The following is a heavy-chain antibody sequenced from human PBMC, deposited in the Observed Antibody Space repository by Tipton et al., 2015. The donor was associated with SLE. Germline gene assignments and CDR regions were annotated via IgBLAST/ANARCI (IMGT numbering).Heavy chain of an antibody. J-gene: IGHJ2*01. Sequence: SLRLSCAASGFTFSGYEMNWLRQAPWKGLEWVSYITSSGGTVYSADSVKGRFTISSDNAKNSLYLQMNSLRAEDTAVYYCARDRMLLSAYFDLWGRVTLVTVSS. V-gene: IGHV3-48*03. D-gene: IGHD3-16*01. CDR2: ITSSGGTV. CDR1: GFTFSGYE. CDR3: ARDRMLLSAYFDL.